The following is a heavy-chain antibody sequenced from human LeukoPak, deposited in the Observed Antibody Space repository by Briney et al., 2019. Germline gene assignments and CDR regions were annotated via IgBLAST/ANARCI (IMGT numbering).Heavy chain of an antibody. CDR2: IIPIFGTA. V-gene: IGHV1-69*06. CDR1: GGTFSSYA. J-gene: IGHJ5*02. Sequence: GSSVKVSCKASGGTFSSYAISWVRQAPGQGLEWMGGIIPIFGTANYAQKFQGRVTITADKSTSTAYMELSSLRSEDTAVYYCASLGIAAAGTSYGSFDPWGQGNLGTVSS. CDR3: ASLGIAAAGTSYGSFDP. D-gene: IGHD6-13*01.